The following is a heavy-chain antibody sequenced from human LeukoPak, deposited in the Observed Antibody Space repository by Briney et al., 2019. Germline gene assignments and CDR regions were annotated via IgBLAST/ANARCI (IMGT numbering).Heavy chain of an antibody. CDR1: GYTFTSYD. CDR3: ARDHTHYYGSGSYPTILNWFDP. Sequence: ASVKVSCKASGYTFTSYDINWVRQATGQGLEWMGWMNPNSGNTGYAQKFQGRVTMTRDTSISTAYMELSRLRSDDTAVYYCARDHTHYYGSGSYPTILNWFDPWGQGTLVTVSS. CDR2: MNPNSGNT. J-gene: IGHJ5*02. D-gene: IGHD3-10*01. V-gene: IGHV1-8*01.